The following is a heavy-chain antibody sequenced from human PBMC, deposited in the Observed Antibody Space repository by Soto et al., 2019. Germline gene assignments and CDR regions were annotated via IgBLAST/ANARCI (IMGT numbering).Heavy chain of an antibody. Sequence: GGSLRLSCAASGFTFSSYGMHWVRQAPGKGLEWVAVIWYDGSNKYYGDSVKGRFTISRDNSKNTLYLQMNSRRAEDTAVYYCARDGHYGDYYYYMDVWGKGTTVTVSS. CDR2: IWYDGSNK. CDR3: ARDGHYGDYYYYMDV. D-gene: IGHD4-17*01. CDR1: GFTFSSYG. V-gene: IGHV3-33*01. J-gene: IGHJ6*03.